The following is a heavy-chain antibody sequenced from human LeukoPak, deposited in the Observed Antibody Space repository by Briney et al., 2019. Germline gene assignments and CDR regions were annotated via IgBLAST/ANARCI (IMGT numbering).Heavy chain of an antibody. CDR2: ISTRSDYI. CDR3: ARYVYGVVTSFDY. Sequence: GGSLRLSCAASQFTFSDYTMNWVRRAPGKGLEWVSSISTRSDYIYYAESVKGRFTISRNNAKNSLYLQMNSLRAEDTAVYYCARYVYGVVTSFDYWGQGTLVTVSS. V-gene: IGHV3-21*01. D-gene: IGHD3-3*01. CDR1: QFTFSDYT. J-gene: IGHJ4*02.